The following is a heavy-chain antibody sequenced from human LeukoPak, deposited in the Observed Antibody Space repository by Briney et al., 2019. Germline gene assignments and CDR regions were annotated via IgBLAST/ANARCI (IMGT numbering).Heavy chain of an antibody. CDR2: IYYSGST. CDR1: GGSISSSSYY. Sequence: SETLSLTCTVSGGSISSSSYYWGWIRQPPGKGLEWIGSIYYSGSTYYNPSLKSRVTISVDTSKNQFSLKLSSVTAADTAVYYCARLISYSRSFRKSPSYYFDYWGQGTLVTVSS. D-gene: IGHD6-13*01. J-gene: IGHJ4*02. V-gene: IGHV4-39*01. CDR3: ARLISYSRSFRKSPSYYFDY.